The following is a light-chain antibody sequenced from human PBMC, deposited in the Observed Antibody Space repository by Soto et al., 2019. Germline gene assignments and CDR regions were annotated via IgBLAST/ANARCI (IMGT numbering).Light chain of an antibody. CDR2: GAS. CDR3: QQFSTAPLMYT. Sequence: ENVLTQSPGTLSLSPGERATLSCRASQSVSSTFLAWYQHKPGQPPRLLIYGASTRATGIPDRFSGSGSGTDFTLTISRLEPEEFAVYYCQQFSTAPLMYTFGKGTKLEIK. CDR1: QSVSSTF. J-gene: IGKJ2*01. V-gene: IGKV3-20*01.